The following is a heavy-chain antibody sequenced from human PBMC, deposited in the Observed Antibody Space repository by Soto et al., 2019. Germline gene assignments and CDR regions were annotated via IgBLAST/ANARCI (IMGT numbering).Heavy chain of an antibody. D-gene: IGHD6-13*01. V-gene: IGHV3-21*01. CDR3: AREFQQLVDY. J-gene: IGHJ4*02. CDR2: ISSSSSYI. Sequence: EVQLVESGGGLVKPGGSLRLSCAASGFTFSSYSMNWVRQAPGKGLEWVSSISSSSSYIYYADSVKGRFTISRDNAKYSLYLQMNSLRAEDTAVYYCAREFQQLVDYWGQGTLVTVSS. CDR1: GFTFSSYS.